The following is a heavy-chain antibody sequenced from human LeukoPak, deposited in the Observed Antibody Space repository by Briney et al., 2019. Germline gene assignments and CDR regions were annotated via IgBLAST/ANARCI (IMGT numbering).Heavy chain of an antibody. D-gene: IGHD1-7*01. Sequence: SETLSLTCTASAGSTSSGSSYWSWIRPPAGKGLEWIGRYYTGSSTNYNPSLKSRVTISVDTSKNQFSLQLSSGTAADTAVYYCARDLDNWNYDWFDPWGQGTLVTVSS. CDR3: ARDLDNWNYDWFDP. J-gene: IGHJ5*02. CDR1: AGSTSSGSSY. CDR2: YYTGSST. V-gene: IGHV4-61*02.